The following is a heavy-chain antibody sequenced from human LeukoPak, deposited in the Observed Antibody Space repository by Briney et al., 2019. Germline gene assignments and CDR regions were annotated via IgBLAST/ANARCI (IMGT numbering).Heavy chain of an antibody. CDR1: GYSFNKFG. V-gene: IGHV1-18*01. Sequence: ASVKVSCKASGYSFNKFGISWVRQAPGQGLEWMGWISGYSGKTDSAQKLQDRVTMTTDNSTSTAYLELRSLRSDDTAVYFCVRVGSAYGDPLEFDLWRPGTLVTVSS. J-gene: IGHJ5*02. CDR2: ISGYSGKT. CDR3: VRVGSAYGDPLEFDL. D-gene: IGHD2-21*01.